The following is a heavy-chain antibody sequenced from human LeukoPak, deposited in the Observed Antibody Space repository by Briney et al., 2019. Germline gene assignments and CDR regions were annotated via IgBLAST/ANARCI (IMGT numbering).Heavy chain of an antibody. CDR2: IYYSGST. V-gene: IGHV4-59*01. Sequence: SETLSFTGTGSGGSISSYYWSWIRQPPGKGLEWIVYIYYSGSTNYNPSLKRRVTISVDTSKNQFSLKLSSVTAADTAVYYCARGGRYYDSSGDFDYWGQGTLVTVSS. J-gene: IGHJ4*02. CDR3: ARGGRYYDSSGDFDY. D-gene: IGHD3-22*01. CDR1: GGSISSYY.